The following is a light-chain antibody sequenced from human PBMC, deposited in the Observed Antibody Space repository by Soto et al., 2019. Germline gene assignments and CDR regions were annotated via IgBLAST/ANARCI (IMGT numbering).Light chain of an antibody. CDR1: SGSIASNY. Sequence: NFMLTQPHSASESPGKTVTISCTRSSGSIASNYVQWYQQRPGSAPTTVIYEDKQRPSGVPDRFSGSTDGSSNSASLTISGLQTEDEGDYYCQSYDSSTVVFGGGTQLTVL. J-gene: IGLJ2*01. CDR3: QSYDSSTVV. CDR2: EDK. V-gene: IGLV6-57*04.